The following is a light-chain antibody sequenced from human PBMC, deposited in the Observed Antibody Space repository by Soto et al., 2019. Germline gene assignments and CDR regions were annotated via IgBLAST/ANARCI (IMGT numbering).Light chain of an antibody. CDR1: QGVGST. Sequence: EIIMTQSPATLSVSPGERVTLSCRASQGVGSTLAWYRQQPGQAPRLLIYDAYIRASGVPARFSGSGSGTEFTLTISGLQSEDFAVYYCQQYGSSPRTFGQGTKVDIK. V-gene: IGKV3-15*01. CDR3: QQYGSSPRT. J-gene: IGKJ1*01. CDR2: DAY.